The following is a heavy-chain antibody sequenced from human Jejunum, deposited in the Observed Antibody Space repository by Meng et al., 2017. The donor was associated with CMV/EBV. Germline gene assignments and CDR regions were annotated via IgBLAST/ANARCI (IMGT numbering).Heavy chain of an antibody. V-gene: IGHV3-7*01. CDR1: GFTLRTYS. CDR3: ARGSGFLIDA. Sequence: SWAASGFTLRTYSMSWVRQAPGKGLEWVANINQDGSKIFYMGSVKGRFTISRDNAKNSLYLQMNSLRAEDTAVYYCARGSGFLIDAWGQGTLVTVSS. CDR2: INQDGSKI. D-gene: IGHD3-3*01. J-gene: IGHJ5*02.